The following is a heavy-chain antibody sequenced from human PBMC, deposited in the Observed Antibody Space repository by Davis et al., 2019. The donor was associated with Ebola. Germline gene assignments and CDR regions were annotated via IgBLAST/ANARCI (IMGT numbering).Heavy chain of an antibody. V-gene: IGHV3-49*04. CDR3: TSYYGSGSRGYYGMDV. J-gene: IGHJ6*02. D-gene: IGHD3-10*01. CDR2: IRSKAYGGTT. Sequence: GESLKISCTASGFTFGDYAMSWVRQAPGKGLEWVGFIRSKAYGGTTEYAASVKGRFTISRDDSKSIAYLQMNSLKTEDTAVYYCTSYYGSGSRGYYGMDVWGQGTTVTVSS. CDR1: GFTFGDYA.